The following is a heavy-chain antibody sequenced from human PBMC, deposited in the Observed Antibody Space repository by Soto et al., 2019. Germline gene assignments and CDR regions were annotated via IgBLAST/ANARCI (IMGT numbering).Heavy chain of an antibody. CDR2: IIPIFGTA. J-gene: IGHJ4*02. CDR3: ARDSGDTSPNFDY. V-gene: IGHV1-69*13. Sequence: SVKVSCKASGGTFSSYAISWVRQAPGQGLEWMGGIIPIFGTANYAQKFQGRVTITADESTSTAYMELSSLRSEDTAVYYCARDSGDTSPNFDYWRQGTLVTVSS. CDR1: GGTFSSYA. D-gene: IGHD2-15*01.